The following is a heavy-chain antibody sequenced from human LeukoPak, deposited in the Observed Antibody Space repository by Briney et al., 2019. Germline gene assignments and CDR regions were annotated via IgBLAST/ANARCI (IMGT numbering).Heavy chain of an antibody. CDR2: ISSSGSTI. V-gene: IGHV3-48*03. D-gene: IGHD5-18*01. J-gene: IGHJ4*02. CDR1: GFTFSSYE. CDR3: ARSRYRPIFDY. Sequence: TGGSLRLSCAASGFTFSSYEMNWVRQAPGKGLEWVSYISSSGSTIYYADSVKGRFTISRDNAKNSLYLQMNSLRAEDTAVYYCARSRYRPIFDYWGQGTLITASS.